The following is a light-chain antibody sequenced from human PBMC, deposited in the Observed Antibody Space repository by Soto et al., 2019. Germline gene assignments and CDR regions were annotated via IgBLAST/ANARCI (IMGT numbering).Light chain of an antibody. CDR2: GTS. V-gene: IGKV3-15*01. J-gene: IGKJ1*01. CDR3: QHYNNWPRT. CDR1: QGVSSN. Sequence: EVAMTQSPATLSVSPGERATLSCRASQGVSSNLARYQQKPGQAPRLLIYGTSTRATGIPARFSGSGSGTEFTLTISSLQSEDFAVSYCQHYNNWPRTFGQGTNVDIQ.